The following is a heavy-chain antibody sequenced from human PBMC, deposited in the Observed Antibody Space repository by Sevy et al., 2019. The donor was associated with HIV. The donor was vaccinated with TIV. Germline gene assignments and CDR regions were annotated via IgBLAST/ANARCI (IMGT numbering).Heavy chain of an antibody. V-gene: IGHV5-51*01. Sequence: GESLKISCKGSGYSFTSYWIGWVRQMPGKGLEWMGIIYPGDSDTRYSPSFQGQVTISADKSISTAYLQWSSLKASDTAMYYCARLWTGRVLTGYYDYWGQGTLVTVSS. CDR1: GYSFTSYW. D-gene: IGHD3-9*01. J-gene: IGHJ4*02. CDR3: ARLWTGRVLTGYYDY. CDR2: IYPGDSDT.